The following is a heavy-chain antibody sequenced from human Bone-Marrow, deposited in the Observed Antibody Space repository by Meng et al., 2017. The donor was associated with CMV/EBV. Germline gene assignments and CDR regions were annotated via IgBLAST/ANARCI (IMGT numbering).Heavy chain of an antibody. D-gene: IGHD3-10*01. CDR3: ARGITESLFDP. V-gene: IGHV3-7*03. Sequence: GESLKISCAASGFTFSPYWMSWVRQAPGKGLEWVAKIKQDGSEEYYVDSVKGRFTISRDNAKNSLYLQMNSLRAEDTALYHCARGITESLFDPWGQGTLVTVSS. CDR1: GFTFSPYW. CDR2: IKQDGSEE. J-gene: IGHJ5*02.